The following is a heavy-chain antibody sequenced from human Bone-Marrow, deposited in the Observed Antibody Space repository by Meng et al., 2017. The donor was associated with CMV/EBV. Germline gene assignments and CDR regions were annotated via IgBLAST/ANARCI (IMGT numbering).Heavy chain of an antibody. CDR1: GGSSSSGGYY. D-gene: IGHD3-10*01. Sequence: SGGSSSSGGYYWSWIRQHPGKGLEWIGYIYYSGSTYYNPSLKSRVTISVDTSKNQFSLKLSSVTAADTAVYYCAKGPDYYGSGSFFDYWGQGTLVTVSS. J-gene: IGHJ4*02. V-gene: IGHV4-31*02. CDR3: AKGPDYYGSGSFFDY. CDR2: IYYSGST.